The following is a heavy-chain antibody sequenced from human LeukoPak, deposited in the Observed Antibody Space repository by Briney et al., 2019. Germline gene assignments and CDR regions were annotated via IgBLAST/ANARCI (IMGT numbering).Heavy chain of an antibody. CDR1: GFTFSDCG. CDR2: FTYDGVNK. Sequence: GKSLRLSCVGSGFTFSDCGMHWIRRAPGKGLEWLAVFTYDGVNKHYADSVKGRFTVSRDNSKNTLYLQMDSLTPEDTAIYYCVKEASSGYYRTADHWGQGTRVTVSS. CDR3: VKEASSGYYRTADH. J-gene: IGHJ4*02. D-gene: IGHD3-22*01. V-gene: IGHV3-30*18.